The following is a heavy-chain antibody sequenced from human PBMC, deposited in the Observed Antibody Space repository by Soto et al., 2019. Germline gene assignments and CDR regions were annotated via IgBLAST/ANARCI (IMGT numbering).Heavy chain of an antibody. CDR2: ISSSGTTI. Sequence: GGSLRLSCVASGFTFSSYEMNWVRQAPGKGLEWVSYISSSGTTIYYTDSVKGRFTISRDNAKKSLYLQMNSLRAEDTAVYYCVRFGGAAAGPGDYWGQGTLVTVSS. J-gene: IGHJ4*02. CDR1: GFTFSSYE. CDR3: VRFGGAAAGPGDY. V-gene: IGHV3-48*03. D-gene: IGHD6-13*01.